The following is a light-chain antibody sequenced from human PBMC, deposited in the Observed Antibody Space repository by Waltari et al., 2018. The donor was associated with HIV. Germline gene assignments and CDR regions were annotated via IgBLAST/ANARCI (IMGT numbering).Light chain of an antibody. J-gene: IGLJ2*01. Sequence: SYELTQPPSVSVAPGQTVRVTCSGDKLGEKLVCWYQKKPGQSPLLLIYAERKRPSGIPDRFAASNSGNTATLAISEAQAMDEAVYYCQTWDNNAGVFGGGTKLTVL. V-gene: IGLV3-1*01. CDR2: AER. CDR1: KLGEKL. CDR3: QTWDNNAGV.